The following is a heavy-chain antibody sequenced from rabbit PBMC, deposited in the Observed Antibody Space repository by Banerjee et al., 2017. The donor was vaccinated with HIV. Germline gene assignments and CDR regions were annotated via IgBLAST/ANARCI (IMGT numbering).Heavy chain of an antibody. J-gene: IGHJ4*01. CDR3: ARSSGDVSLNL. D-gene: IGHD2-1*01. CDR2: INTSSGNT. V-gene: IGHV1S45*01. CDR1: GIDFDNYYF. Sequence: QEQLEESRGDLVKPGGTLTLTCKASGIDFDNYYFMCWVRQAPGKGLEWIACINTSSGNTVYASWAKGRFTISKTSSTTVTLQMTSLTAADTATYFCARSSGDVSLNLWGPGTLVTVS.